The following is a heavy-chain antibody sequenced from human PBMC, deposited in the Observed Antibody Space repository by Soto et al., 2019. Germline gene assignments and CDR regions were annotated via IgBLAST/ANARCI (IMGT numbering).Heavy chain of an antibody. CDR2: IYHSGTT. D-gene: IGHD4-17*01. CDR3: ARAFYGGYAAYYYGMDV. J-gene: IGHJ6*02. Sequence: SETLSLTCAVSGYSIGSASYWGWIRQSPGKGLEWIGNIYHSGTTYYNPSLESRVTISVDTSNNHSSLKLNSVSAADTAVYYCARAFYGGYAAYYYGMDVWGQGTTVTVSS. V-gene: IGHV4-38-2*01. CDR1: GYSIGSASY.